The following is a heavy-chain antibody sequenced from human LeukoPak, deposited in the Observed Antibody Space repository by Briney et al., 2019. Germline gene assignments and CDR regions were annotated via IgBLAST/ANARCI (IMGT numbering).Heavy chain of an antibody. J-gene: IGHJ5*02. CDR2: INPNSGGT. D-gene: IGHD3-22*01. CDR1: GYTFTGYY. Sequence: ASVKVSCKASGYTFTGYYMHWVRQAPGQGLEWMGWINPNSGGTNYAQKFQGRVTMTRDTSISTAYMELSRLRSDGQAVYYCARFRSVYYDSSGLNWFDPWGQGTLVTVSS. CDR3: ARFRSVYYDSSGLNWFDP. V-gene: IGHV1-2*02.